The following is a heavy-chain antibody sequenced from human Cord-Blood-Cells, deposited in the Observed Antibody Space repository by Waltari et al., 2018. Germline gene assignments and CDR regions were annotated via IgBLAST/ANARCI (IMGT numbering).Heavy chain of an antibody. CDR3: ARDWEKRREYSSSSIIGY. V-gene: IGHV1-2*04. CDR1: GYTFTGYY. J-gene: IGHJ4*02. CDR2: INPNRGGT. D-gene: IGHD6-6*01. Sequence: QVQLVQSGAEVKKPGASVKVSCKASGYTFTGYYMHWVRQAPGQGLEWMGWINPNRGGTNYAQKFQGWVTMTRDTSISTAYMELSRLRSDDTAVYYCARDWEKRREYSSSSIIGYWGQGTLVTVSS.